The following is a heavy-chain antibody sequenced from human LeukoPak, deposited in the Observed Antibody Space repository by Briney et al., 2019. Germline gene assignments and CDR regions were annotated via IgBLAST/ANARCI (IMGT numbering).Heavy chain of an antibody. V-gene: IGHV4-59*12. Sequence: SETLSLTCSVSGGSISTYYWSWIRQPPGKGLEWIGYMYYSGSTNYNPSLKSRVTISVDTSKNQFSLKLSSVTAADTAVYYCAREHCTNGVCYNYYYYGMDVWGQGTTVTVSS. CDR1: GGSISTYY. J-gene: IGHJ6*02. D-gene: IGHD2-8*01. CDR3: AREHCTNGVCYNYYYYGMDV. CDR2: MYYSGST.